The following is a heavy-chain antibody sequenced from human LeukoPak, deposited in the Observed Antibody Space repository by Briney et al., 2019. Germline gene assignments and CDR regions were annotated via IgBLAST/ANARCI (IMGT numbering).Heavy chain of an antibody. Sequence: GGSLRLSCAASGFTFSNYAMNWVRQAPGKGLEWVSGISGSGESTNYADSVKGRFTISRDNSKNTLYLQMNSLRAEDTAVYYCARGPSGYHNTGGQGTLVTVSS. D-gene: IGHD5-12*01. CDR2: ISGSGEST. CDR3: ARGPSGYHNT. CDR1: GFTFSNYA. J-gene: IGHJ4*02. V-gene: IGHV3-23*01.